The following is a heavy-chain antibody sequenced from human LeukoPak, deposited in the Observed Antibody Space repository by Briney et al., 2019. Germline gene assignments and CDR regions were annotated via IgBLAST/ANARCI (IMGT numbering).Heavy chain of an antibody. J-gene: IGHJ4*02. D-gene: IGHD3-22*01. Sequence: GESLKISCKGSGYSFTSYWIGWVRQMPGKGLEWMGIIYPGDSDTRYSPSFQGQVTISADKSISTAYLQWSSLRAEDTAVYYCAKVPAYYYDSSGYKDFDYWGQGTLVTVSS. V-gene: IGHV5-51*01. CDR2: IYPGDSDT. CDR1: GYSFTSYW. CDR3: AKVPAYYYDSSGYKDFDY.